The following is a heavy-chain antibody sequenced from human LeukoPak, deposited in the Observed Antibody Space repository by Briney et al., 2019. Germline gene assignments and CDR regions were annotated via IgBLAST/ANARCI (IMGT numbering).Heavy chain of an antibody. CDR1: GYTFTSYG. Sequence: ASVKVSCKASGYTFTSYGISWVRQAPGQGREWMGWISAYNGNTNYAQKLQGRVTMTTDTSTSTAYMELRSLRSDDTAVYYCARFLAPPVGLLLWFGSRDYYYGMDVWGQGTTVTVSS. J-gene: IGHJ6*02. V-gene: IGHV1-18*01. CDR2: ISAYNGNT. CDR3: ARFLAPPVGLLLWFGSRDYYYGMDV. D-gene: IGHD3-10*01.